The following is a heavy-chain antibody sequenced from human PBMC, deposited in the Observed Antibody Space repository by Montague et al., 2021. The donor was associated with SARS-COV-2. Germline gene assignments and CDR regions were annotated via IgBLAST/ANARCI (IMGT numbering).Heavy chain of an antibody. V-gene: IGHV2-70*01. Sequence: PALVKPTQTLTLTCTFSGFSLSTSGMCVSWIRQPPGKALEWLALIDWDDDKYYSTSLKTRLTISKDTSKNQVVLTMTNMDPVDTATYYCARIPYDILTGYYSGLDYGGQGTLVTVSS. CDR2: IDWDDDK. CDR3: ARIPYDILTGYYSGLDY. CDR1: GFSLSTSGMC. D-gene: IGHD3-9*01. J-gene: IGHJ4*02.